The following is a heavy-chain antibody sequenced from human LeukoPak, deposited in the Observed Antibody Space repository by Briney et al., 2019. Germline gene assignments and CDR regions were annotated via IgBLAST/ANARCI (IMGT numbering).Heavy chain of an antibody. Sequence: GGSLRLSCAASGFTFRSYEMNRVRPAPGKGPEGVSYISSGSTIYDADSVKGRFTISRDNTKNSLYLQMNSLRAEDTAVYYCARESIAVAGAPFDYWGQGTLVTVSS. V-gene: IGHV3-48*03. CDR1: GFTFRSYE. J-gene: IGHJ4*02. CDR2: ISSGSTI. D-gene: IGHD6-19*01. CDR3: ARESIAVAGAPFDY.